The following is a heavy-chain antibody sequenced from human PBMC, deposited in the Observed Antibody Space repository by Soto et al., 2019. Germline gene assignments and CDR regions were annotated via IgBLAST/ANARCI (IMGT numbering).Heavy chain of an antibody. V-gene: IGHV3-30-3*01. D-gene: IGHD6-13*01. Sequence: PGGSLRLSCAASGFSFSSYAMHWVRQAPGKGLEWVAVISYDGSKKYYADSVKGRFTISRDNSKNTLYVEMNSLRAEDTAVYYCAREGQPAAGTTPHHWGQGTLVTVSS. J-gene: IGHJ5*02. CDR2: ISYDGSKK. CDR3: AREGQPAAGTTPHH. CDR1: GFSFSSYA.